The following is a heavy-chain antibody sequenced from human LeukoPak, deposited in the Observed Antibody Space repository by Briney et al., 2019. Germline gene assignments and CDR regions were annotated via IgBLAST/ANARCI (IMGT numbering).Heavy chain of an antibody. CDR1: GFTFSSYG. Sequence: PGGSLRLSCAASGFTFSSYGMHWVRQAPGKGLEWVAVISYDGSNKYYADSVKGRFTISRDNSKNTLYLQMNSLRAEDTAVYYCARVGVLYDFWSNFDYWGQGTLVTVSS. V-gene: IGHV3-30*03. CDR2: ISYDGSNK. CDR3: ARVGVLYDFWSNFDY. D-gene: IGHD3-3*01. J-gene: IGHJ4*02.